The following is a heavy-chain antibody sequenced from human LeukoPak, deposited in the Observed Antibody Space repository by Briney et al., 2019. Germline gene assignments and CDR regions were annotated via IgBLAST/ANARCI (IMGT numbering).Heavy chain of an antibody. Sequence: GGSLRLSSAAPGYTFTLSIINWGRQAPRKGLEWVSYISSSSTIYYADSVKGRFTISRDNAKNSLYLQMNSLRAEDTAVYYCARDSRGDYFDYWGQGTLVTVSS. CDR1: GYTFTLSI. D-gene: IGHD3-10*01. CDR3: ARDSRGDYFDY. CDR2: ISSSSTI. V-gene: IGHV3-48*01. J-gene: IGHJ4*02.